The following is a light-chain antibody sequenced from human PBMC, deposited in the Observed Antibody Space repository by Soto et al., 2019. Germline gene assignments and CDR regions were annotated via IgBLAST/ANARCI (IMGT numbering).Light chain of an antibody. CDR3: CSSAPESTYV. CDR2: KGT. Sequence: QSVLAQPASVSGSPGQSVTISCTGTSSDVGAYNSVSWYQQHPDKAPQLMIYKGTQRPSGVSNRFSGSTSGNAASLTISGLQAGDEADYFCCSSAPESTYVFGTGTKVTGL. J-gene: IGLJ1*01. V-gene: IGLV2-23*01. CDR1: SSDVGAYNS.